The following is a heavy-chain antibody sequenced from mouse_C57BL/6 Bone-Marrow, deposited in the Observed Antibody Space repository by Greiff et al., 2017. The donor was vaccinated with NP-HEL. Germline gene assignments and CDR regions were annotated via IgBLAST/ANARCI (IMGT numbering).Heavy chain of an antibody. CDR2: ISYDGSN. D-gene: IGHD2-10*02. V-gene: IGHV3-6*01. Sequence: DVKLQESGPGLVKPSQSLSLTCSVTGYSITSGYSWNWIRRFPGNKLEWVGSISYDGSNNYSPSLKTPIPITRDPSTNQFFLKLNSVTAEATATYYCARAYGSYLDYWGRGTTLTVSS. CDR3: ARAYGSYLDY. CDR1: GYSITSGYS. J-gene: IGHJ2*01.